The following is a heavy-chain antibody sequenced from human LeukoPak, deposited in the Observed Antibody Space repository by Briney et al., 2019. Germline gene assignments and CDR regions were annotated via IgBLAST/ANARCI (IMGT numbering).Heavy chain of an antibody. J-gene: IGHJ4*02. CDR3: ARAVIGFRPTIDY. CDR1: GYTFTSYG. CDR2: ISAYNGNT. V-gene: IGHV1-18*01. D-gene: IGHD1-1*01. Sequence: ASVKVSCKASGYTFTSYGISWVRHAPGQGLEWMGWISAYNGNTNYAQKPQGRVTMTTDTSTSTAYMELRSLRSDDTAVYNWARAVIGFRPTIDYWGQGSLVTVSS.